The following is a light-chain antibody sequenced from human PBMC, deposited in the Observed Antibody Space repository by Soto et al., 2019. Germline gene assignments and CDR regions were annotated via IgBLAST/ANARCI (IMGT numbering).Light chain of an antibody. CDR3: SSYTSSSTPYV. Sequence: QSALTQPASVSGSPGQSITISCTGTSSDVGAYNYASWYQQHPGKAPKVMIYEVSNRPSGVSNRFSGSKSGNTASLTISGLLADDEADYYCSSYTSSSTPYVFGTGTKLTVL. V-gene: IGLV2-14*01. CDR1: SSDVGAYNY. J-gene: IGLJ1*01. CDR2: EVS.